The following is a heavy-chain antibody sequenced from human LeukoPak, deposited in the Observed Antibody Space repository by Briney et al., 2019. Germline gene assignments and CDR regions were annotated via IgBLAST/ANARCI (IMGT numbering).Heavy chain of an antibody. Sequence: GGSLRLSCAASGFTFSSYSMNWVRQAPGKGLEWVSYISSSSSTIYYADSVKGRFTISRDNAKNSLYLQMNSLRAEDTAVYYCARDTTSEYYDFWSGYFRGMDVWGKGTTVTVSS. V-gene: IGHV3-48*01. CDR1: GFTFSSYS. J-gene: IGHJ6*03. D-gene: IGHD3-3*01. CDR3: ARDTTSEYYDFWSGYFRGMDV. CDR2: ISSSSSTI.